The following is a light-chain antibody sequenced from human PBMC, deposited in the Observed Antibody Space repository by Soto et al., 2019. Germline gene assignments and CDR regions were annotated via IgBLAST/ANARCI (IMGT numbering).Light chain of an antibody. CDR2: GAS. Sequence: VVTRAPATLSVWPGARHSLTCRASQTINNNVAWYQLKDGQVPRLLIYGASTRATGIPDRFSGSGSGTGFTLTIGRLDPEDFAVYFCQQYGSCSRTFGQGTKVDIK. V-gene: IGKV3-20*01. CDR1: QTINNN. CDR3: QQYGSCSRT. J-gene: IGKJ1*01.